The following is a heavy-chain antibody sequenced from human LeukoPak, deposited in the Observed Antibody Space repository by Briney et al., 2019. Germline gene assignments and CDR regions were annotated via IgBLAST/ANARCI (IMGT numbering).Heavy chain of an antibody. Sequence: PGGSLRLSCAASGFTFSSYAMSWVRQAPGQGLEWVSAISGGGGSTYYADSVKGRFTISRDNSKNTLYLQMNSLRAEDTAIYYCARRVLTAVATSGFDYWGQGTLVTVSS. CDR1: GFTFSSYA. CDR3: ARRVLTAVATSGFDY. D-gene: IGHD6-13*01. J-gene: IGHJ4*02. V-gene: IGHV3-23*01. CDR2: ISGGGGST.